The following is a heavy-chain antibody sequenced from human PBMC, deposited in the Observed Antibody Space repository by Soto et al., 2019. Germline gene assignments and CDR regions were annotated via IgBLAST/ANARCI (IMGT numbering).Heavy chain of an antibody. Sequence: EVQLVESGGVVVQPGGSLRLSCAASGFTFDDYTMHRVRQAPGKGLEWVSLISWDGGSTYYADSVKGRFTISRDNSKNSLYLQMNSLRTEDTALDYCAKDIVTDGDYSYGMDVWGQGTTVTVSS. J-gene: IGHJ6*02. CDR3: AKDIVTDGDYSYGMDV. D-gene: IGHD4-17*01. V-gene: IGHV3-43*01. CDR1: GFTFDDYT. CDR2: ISWDGGST.